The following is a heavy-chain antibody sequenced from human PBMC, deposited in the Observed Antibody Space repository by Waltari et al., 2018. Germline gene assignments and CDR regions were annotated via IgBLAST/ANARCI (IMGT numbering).Heavy chain of an antibody. D-gene: IGHD5-18*01. V-gene: IGHV1-18*04. CDR3: ARADVDTAMVTSLYFDY. CDR2: ISAYNGNT. CDR1: GYTFTSYG. Sequence: QVQLVQSGAEVKKPGASVKVSCKASGYTFTSYGISWVRQAPGQGLEWMGWISAYNGNTNYAQTLQGRVTMTTDTSTSTAYMELRSLRSDDTAVYYCARADVDTAMVTSLYFDYWGQGTLVTVSS. J-gene: IGHJ4*02.